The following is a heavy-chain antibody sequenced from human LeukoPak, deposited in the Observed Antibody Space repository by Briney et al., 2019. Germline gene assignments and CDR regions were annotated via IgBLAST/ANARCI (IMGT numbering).Heavy chain of an antibody. CDR2: INHSGST. CDR1: GGSFSGYY. J-gene: IGHJ6*03. V-gene: IGHV4-34*01. CDR3: ARDGGIVVGPYYYMDV. Sequence: SETLSLTCAVYGGSFSGYYWSWIRQPPGKGLEWIGEINHSGSTNYNPSLKSRVTISVDTSKNQFSLKLSSVTAADTAVYYCARDGGIVVGPYYYMDVWGKGTTVTIS. D-gene: IGHD2-2*01.